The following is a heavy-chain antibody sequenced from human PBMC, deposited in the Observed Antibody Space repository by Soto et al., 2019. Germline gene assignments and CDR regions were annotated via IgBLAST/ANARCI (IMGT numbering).Heavy chain of an antibody. CDR1: AYTFTNYA. Sequence: QVQLVQSGAEVKKPGASVRVSCQTSAYTFTNYAVSWVRQAPGQGLEWMGWISGDNGNTIYAQKFQGRVTMTTDTSTRKAYMGLRSLRSDDTAVYYCATCLLGYCSGGSCYSDSWGQGTLATVSS. CDR3: ATCLLGYCSGGSCYSDS. J-gene: IGHJ4*02. V-gene: IGHV1-18*01. CDR2: ISGDNGNT. D-gene: IGHD2-15*01.